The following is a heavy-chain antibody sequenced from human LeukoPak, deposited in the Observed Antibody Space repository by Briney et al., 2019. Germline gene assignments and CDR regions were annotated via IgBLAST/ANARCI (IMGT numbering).Heavy chain of an antibody. CDR3: ARDRRQQLENWFDP. CDR1: GGTFSSYA. J-gene: IGHJ5*02. D-gene: IGHD6-13*01. Sequence: SVKVSCKASGGTFSSYAINWVRQAPGQGLEWMGGIIPIFGTSNYAQKFQGGVTITADESTSTAYMELSSLRSEDTAVYYCARDRRQQLENWFDPWGQGTLVTVSS. V-gene: IGHV1-69*13. CDR2: IIPIFGTS.